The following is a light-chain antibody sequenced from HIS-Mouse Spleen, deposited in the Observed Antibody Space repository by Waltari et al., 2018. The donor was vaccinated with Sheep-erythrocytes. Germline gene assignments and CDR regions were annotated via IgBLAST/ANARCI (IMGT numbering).Light chain of an antibody. CDR2: QDS. J-gene: IGLJ2*01. CDR3: QAWDSSTAWNVV. Sequence: SYELTQPPSVSVSPGQTASITCSGDKLGDNYARWYQQKPGQSPVLVIYQDSKRPSGIPERFSGSNSGNTATLTISGTQAMDEADYYCQAWDSSTAWNVVFGGGTKLTVL. V-gene: IGLV3-1*01. CDR1: KLGDNY.